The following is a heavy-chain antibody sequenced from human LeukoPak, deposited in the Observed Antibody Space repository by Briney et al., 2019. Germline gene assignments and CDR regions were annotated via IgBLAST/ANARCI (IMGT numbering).Heavy chain of an antibody. CDR2: IYYSGTT. CDR1: GGSMRSYY. V-gene: IGHV4-59*01. Sequence: SETLSLICTVSGGSMRSYYWNWIRQPPGKGLEWIGYIYYSGTTNYNPSLKSRVTISVDTSKSQFSLKLSSVTTADTAVYYCARDEGGQLNYFDYWGQGTLVTVSS. J-gene: IGHJ4*02. CDR3: ARDEGGQLNYFDY. D-gene: IGHD2-2*01.